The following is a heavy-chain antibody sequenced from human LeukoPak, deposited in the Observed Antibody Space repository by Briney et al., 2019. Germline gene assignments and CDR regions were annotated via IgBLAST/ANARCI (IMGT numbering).Heavy chain of an antibody. CDR2: IIPILGIA. J-gene: IGHJ5*02. CDR1: GGTFSSYA. Sequence: ASVKVSCKASGGTFSSYAISWVRQAPGQGLEWMGRIIPILGIANYAQKFQGRVAITADKSTSTAYMELSSLRSEDTAVYYCARGGTAMARHWFDPWGQGTLVTVSS. D-gene: IGHD5-18*01. CDR3: ARGGTAMARHWFDP. V-gene: IGHV1-69*04.